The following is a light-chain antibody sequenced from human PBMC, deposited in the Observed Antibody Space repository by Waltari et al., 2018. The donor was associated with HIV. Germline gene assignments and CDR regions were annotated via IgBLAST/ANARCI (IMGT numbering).Light chain of an antibody. Sequence: QLVLTQSPSASASLGASVKLTCTLSSGHTNYAIAWHQQQPKKGPRYLMNLKSDGSHSKGDGIPDRFSGSSSGAERYLTISSLQSEDEADYYCQTWGTGIQVFGGGTKLTVL. CDR2: LKSDGSH. CDR3: QTWGTGIQV. V-gene: IGLV4-69*02. J-gene: IGLJ3*02. CDR1: SGHTNYA.